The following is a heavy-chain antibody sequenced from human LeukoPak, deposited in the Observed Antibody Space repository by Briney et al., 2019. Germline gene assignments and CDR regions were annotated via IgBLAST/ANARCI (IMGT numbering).Heavy chain of an antibody. CDR1: GFTFSSYA. V-gene: IGHV3-23*01. Sequence: GGSLRLSCAASGFTFSSYAMSWVRQAPGKGLEWVSAISGSGGSTYYADSVKGRFAISRDNSKNTLYLQMNSLRAEDTAVYYCAKITKYYYDSSGYYGDYWGQGTLVTVSS. D-gene: IGHD3-22*01. CDR3: AKITKYYYDSSGYYGDY. CDR2: ISGSGGST. J-gene: IGHJ4*02.